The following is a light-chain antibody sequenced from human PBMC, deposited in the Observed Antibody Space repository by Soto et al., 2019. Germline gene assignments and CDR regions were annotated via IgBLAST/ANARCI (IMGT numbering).Light chain of an antibody. J-gene: IGLJ1*01. CDR3: ISYTDRQSYL. CDR1: RSDIRSYDH. V-gene: IGLV2-8*01. Sequence: SMLSQPRSARGYRGQSAIISCNRTRSDIRSYDHVACDQQLPGKSPKLIIYAVTDRPPRVSARFSGSKSGISASLTISGLQTEDEADYYCISYTDRQSYLFGTGTKVTAL. CDR2: AVT.